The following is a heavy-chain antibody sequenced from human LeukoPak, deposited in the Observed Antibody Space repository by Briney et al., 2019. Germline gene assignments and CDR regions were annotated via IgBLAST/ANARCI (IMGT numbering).Heavy chain of an antibody. J-gene: IGHJ4*02. CDR2: IYHSGTT. CDR1: GYSITSGSY. CDR3: ARSEINDYIKY. V-gene: IGHV4-38-2*01. Sequence: SETLSLTCSVSGYSITSGSYWGWIRQPPGKGLEWIGSIYHSGTTYYNKSLKSRVTISKDTSKNQFSLKLTSVTAADTAVYYCARSEINDYIKYWGQGILVTVSS. D-gene: IGHD3-16*01.